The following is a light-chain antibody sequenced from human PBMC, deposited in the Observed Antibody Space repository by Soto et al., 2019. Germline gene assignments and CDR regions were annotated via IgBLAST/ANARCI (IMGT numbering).Light chain of an antibody. Sequence: QSALTQPPSASGSPGQSVTISCTGTSSDVGGYNYVSWYQQYPGKAPKRMISEVSNRPSGVSNRFSGSKSGNTASLTISGLQAEDEADYYCSSYTSSSLVIFGGGTKVTVL. V-gene: IGLV2-14*01. CDR1: SSDVGGYNY. J-gene: IGLJ2*01. CDR2: EVS. CDR3: SSYTSSSLVI.